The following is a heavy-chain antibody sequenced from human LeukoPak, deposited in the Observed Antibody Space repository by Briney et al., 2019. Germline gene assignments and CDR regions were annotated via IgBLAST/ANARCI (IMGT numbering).Heavy chain of an antibody. CDR3: AKLESPYYYAMDV. Sequence: PSETLSLTCAVSGGSFGDYHWSWIRQPPGKGLEWIGYVYSDGRTDYNPALKSRVTISIDTSNNQFSLKLSSVTAADSALYYCAKLESPYYYAMDVWGQGTTVTVSS. CDR1: GGSFGDYH. CDR2: VYSDGRT. J-gene: IGHJ6*02. V-gene: IGHV4-4*09. D-gene: IGHD3-3*01.